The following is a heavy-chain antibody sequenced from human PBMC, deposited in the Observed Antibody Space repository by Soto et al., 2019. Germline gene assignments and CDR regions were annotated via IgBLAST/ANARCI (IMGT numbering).Heavy chain of an antibody. D-gene: IGHD3-3*01. CDR2: IYPGDSDT. CDR3: ARHSAGLRFLEWSHAFDI. J-gene: IGHJ3*02. V-gene: IGHV5-51*01. CDR1: GCRCTSYC. Sequence: VVFLKICRKGAGCRCTSYCIGWVSQMPGKGLEWMGIIYPGDSDTRYSPSFQGQVTISADKSISTAYLQWSSLKASDTAMYYCARHSAGLRFLEWSHAFDIWGQGTMVTVSS.